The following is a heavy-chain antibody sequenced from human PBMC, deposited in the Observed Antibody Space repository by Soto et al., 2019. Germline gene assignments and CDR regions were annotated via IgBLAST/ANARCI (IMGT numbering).Heavy chain of an antibody. Sequence: ASVKVSCKASGYTFTSYGISWVRQAPGQGLEWMGWISAYNGNTNYAQKLQGRVTMTTDTSTSTAYMELRSLRSDDTAVYYCARFLPKGYYDSNGEFDYWDEGTLVTV. CDR1: GYTFTSYG. CDR2: ISAYNGNT. CDR3: ARFLPKGYYDSNGEFDY. D-gene: IGHD3-22*01. V-gene: IGHV1-18*01. J-gene: IGHJ4*02.